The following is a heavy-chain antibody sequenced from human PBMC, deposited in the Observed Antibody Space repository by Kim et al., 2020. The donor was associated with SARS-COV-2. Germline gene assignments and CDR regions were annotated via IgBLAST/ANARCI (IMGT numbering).Heavy chain of an antibody. V-gene: IGHV3-21*01. Sequence: DSVKGRCTISRDNAKNSLYLQMNSLRAEDTAVYYCARGDTMIVVVTQFDYWGQGTLVTVSS. D-gene: IGHD3-22*01. CDR3: ARGDTMIVVVTQFDY. J-gene: IGHJ4*02.